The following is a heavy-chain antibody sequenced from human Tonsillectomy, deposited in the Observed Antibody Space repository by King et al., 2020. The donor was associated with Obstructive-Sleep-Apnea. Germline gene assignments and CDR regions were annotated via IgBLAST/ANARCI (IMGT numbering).Heavy chain of an antibody. CDR1: GYTFSNYP. Sequence: QLVQSGAEVKKPGASVKVSCKASGYTFSNYPISWVRQAPGQGLEWLGWISTYNGNTKYAQKFQGRVTMTTDTSTRTAYMELRSLRSDDTAIYYCARVELVPDVMWGQGTLVTVSS. V-gene: IGHV1-18*04. CDR3: ARVELVPDVM. CDR2: ISTYNGNT. J-gene: IGHJ4*02. D-gene: IGHD2-2*01.